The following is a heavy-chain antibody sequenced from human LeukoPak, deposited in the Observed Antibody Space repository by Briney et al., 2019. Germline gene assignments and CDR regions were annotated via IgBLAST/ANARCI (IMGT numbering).Heavy chain of an antibody. CDR2: IRGKTYGGTT. V-gene: IGHV3-49*04. CDR3: TRTVAAAGTFDY. J-gene: IGHJ4*02. CDR1: GYMFNQFW. Sequence: GGSLRLSCAGSGYMFNQFWMSWVRQAPGKGREWVGFIRGKTYGGTTGYAASVKGRFTISRDDSQSIAYLQMNSLQTEDTAVYYCTRTVAAAGTFDYWGQGTLVTVSS. D-gene: IGHD6-13*01.